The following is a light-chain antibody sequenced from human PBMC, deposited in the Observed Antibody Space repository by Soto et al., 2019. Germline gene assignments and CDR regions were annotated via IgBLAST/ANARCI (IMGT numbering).Light chain of an antibody. CDR2: EAS. Sequence: TQSPCTLPLSTGERATLSCRASQSVSSRYLAWYQQKPGRAPRLLIYEASSRSTGIPARFSGSGSGTEFTLTISSLQSADFAVYYCQQYNNWPPITFGQGTRLEI. V-gene: IGKV3D-15*01. CDR1: QSVSSRY. J-gene: IGKJ5*01. CDR3: QQYNNWPPIT.